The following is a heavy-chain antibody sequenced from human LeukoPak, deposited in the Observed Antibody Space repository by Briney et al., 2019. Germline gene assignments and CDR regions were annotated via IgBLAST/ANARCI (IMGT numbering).Heavy chain of an antibody. Sequence: PGGSLRLSCAASGFTFSSYSMNWVRQAPGKGLEWVANINEDGSERNYVDSVRGRFTISRDNTEISLYIQMDGLGAEDTAVYYCVTDRDRDWRKRFDYWGQGALVIVSS. CDR2: INEDGSER. CDR3: VTDRDRDWRKRFDY. J-gene: IGHJ4*02. CDR1: GFTFSSYS. V-gene: IGHV3-7*01. D-gene: IGHD5-24*01.